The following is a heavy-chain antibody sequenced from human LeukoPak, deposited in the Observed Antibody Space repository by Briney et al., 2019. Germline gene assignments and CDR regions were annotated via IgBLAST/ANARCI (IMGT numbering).Heavy chain of an antibody. CDR1: GYTFTSYG. D-gene: IGHD1-26*01. V-gene: IGHV1-18*01. J-gene: IGHJ4*02. CDR2: ISAYNGNT. CDR3: ARAAGGSYYSYFDY. Sequence: EASVKVSCKASGYTFTSYGISWVRQAPGQGLEWMGWISAYNGNTNYAQKLQGRVTMTTDTSTSTAYMELRSLRSDDTAVYYCARAAGGSYYSYFDYWGQGTLVTVSS.